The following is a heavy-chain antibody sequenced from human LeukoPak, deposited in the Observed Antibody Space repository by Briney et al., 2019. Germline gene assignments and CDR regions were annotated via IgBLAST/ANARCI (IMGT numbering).Heavy chain of an antibody. J-gene: IGHJ4*02. CDR1: GFTFSSYE. D-gene: IGHD3-22*01. Sequence: PGGSLRLSCTASGFTFSSYEMNWVRQATGKGLEGVSYISSSGSTIYYADSVKGRFTISRDNAKNSLYLQMNSLRAEDTAVYYCARDSRERDYYDSSGYLKGYFDYWGQGTLVTVSS. CDR3: ARDSRERDYYDSSGYLKGYFDY. V-gene: IGHV3-48*03. CDR2: ISSSGSTI.